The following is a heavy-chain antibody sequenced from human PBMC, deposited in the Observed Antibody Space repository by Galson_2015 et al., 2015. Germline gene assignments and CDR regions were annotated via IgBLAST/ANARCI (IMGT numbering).Heavy chain of an antibody. Sequence: SLRLSCAPSGFTFNNYSMNWVRQAPGKGLEWVSIFSDSGASTYYADSVKGLFTISRDNYKKTLSLQMNSMRVGVTDVYFCAKFNRFCSSYSWIALFDFWGQGTLVTVSS. V-gene: IGHV3-23*01. J-gene: IGHJ4*02. CDR1: GFTFNNYS. D-gene: IGHD2-2*01. CDR3: AKFNRFCSSYSWIALFDF. CDR2: FSDSGAST.